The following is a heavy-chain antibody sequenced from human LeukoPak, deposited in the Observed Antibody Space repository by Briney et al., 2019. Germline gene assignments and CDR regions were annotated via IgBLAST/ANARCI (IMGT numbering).Heavy chain of an antibody. D-gene: IGHD4/OR15-4a*01. CDR2: IYSVNT. Sequence: GGSLRLSCTVSGFTVSSNSMSWVRQAPGKGLEWVSFIYSVNTHYSDSVKGRFTISRDNSKNTLYLQMNSLRAEDTAVHYCARRAGAYSHPYDYWGQGTLVTVSS. J-gene: IGHJ4*02. CDR1: GFTVSSNS. V-gene: IGHV3-53*01. CDR3: ARRAGAYSHPYDY.